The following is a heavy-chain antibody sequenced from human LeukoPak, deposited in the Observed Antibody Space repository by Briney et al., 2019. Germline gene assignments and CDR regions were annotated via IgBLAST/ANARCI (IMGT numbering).Heavy chain of an antibody. Sequence: GGSLRLSCAASGSAFSSYAMHWVRQAPGKGLEWVAVISYDGSNKYYADSVEGRFTISRDNSKNTLYLQMNSLRAEDTAVYYCAREYYYDSSGYPTDWGQGTLVTVSS. J-gene: IGHJ4*02. V-gene: IGHV3-30-3*01. CDR3: AREYYYDSSGYPTD. CDR1: GSAFSSYA. CDR2: ISYDGSNK. D-gene: IGHD3-22*01.